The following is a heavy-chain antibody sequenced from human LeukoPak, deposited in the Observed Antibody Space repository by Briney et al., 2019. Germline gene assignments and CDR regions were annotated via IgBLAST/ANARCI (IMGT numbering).Heavy chain of an antibody. CDR2: ISAYNGNT. V-gene: IGHV1-18*01. CDR3: ARGPLS. J-gene: IGHJ5*02. CDR1: GYTFTNYG. Sequence: ASVKVSCKASGYTFTNYGISWVRQAPGQGLEWMGWISAYNGNTNYAQNFQGRVTMTRNTSISTAYMELSSLRSEDTAVYYCARGPLSWGQGTLVTVSS.